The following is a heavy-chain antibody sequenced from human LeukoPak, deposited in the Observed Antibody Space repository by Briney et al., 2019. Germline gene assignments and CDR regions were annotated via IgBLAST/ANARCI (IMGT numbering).Heavy chain of an antibody. D-gene: IGHD3-10*01. J-gene: IGHJ4*02. CDR1: GYTLTELS. CDR3: ATVRFGEMWGDYFDY. CDR2: FDPEDGET. Sequence: SVKVSCKVSGYTLTELSMHWARQAPGKGLEWMGGFDPEDGETIYAQKFQGRVTMTEDTSTDTAYMELSSLRSEDTAVYYCATVRFGEMWGDYFDYWGQGTLVTVSS. V-gene: IGHV1-24*01.